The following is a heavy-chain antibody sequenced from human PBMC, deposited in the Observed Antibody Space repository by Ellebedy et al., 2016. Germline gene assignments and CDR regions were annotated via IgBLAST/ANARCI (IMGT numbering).Heavy chain of an antibody. CDR1: GYTFTGYY. V-gene: IGHV1-2*04. CDR2: INPNSGGT. J-gene: IGHJ1*01. Sequence: ASVKVSCKASGYTFTGYYMHWVRQAPGQGLEWMGWINPNSGGTNYAQKFQGWVTMTRDTSISTAYMELSRLRSDDTAVYYCARDRGGSYYGRTEYFQHWGQGTLVTVSS. D-gene: IGHD1-26*01. CDR3: ARDRGGSYYGRTEYFQH.